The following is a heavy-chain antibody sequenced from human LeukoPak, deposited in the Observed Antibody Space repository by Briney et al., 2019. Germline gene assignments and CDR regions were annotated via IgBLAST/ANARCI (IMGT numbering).Heavy chain of an antibody. V-gene: IGHV4-30-4*01. Sequence: SETLSLTCTVSGGSISSGDYYWSWIRQPPGKGLEWIGYIYYSGSTYYNPSLKSRVTISVDTSKNQFSLKLSSVTAADTAVYYCARAAPERIQLAYYYYGMDVWGQGTTVTVSS. CDR1: GGSISSGDYY. D-gene: IGHD5-18*01. CDR2: IYYSGST. CDR3: ARAAPERIQLAYYYYGMDV. J-gene: IGHJ6*02.